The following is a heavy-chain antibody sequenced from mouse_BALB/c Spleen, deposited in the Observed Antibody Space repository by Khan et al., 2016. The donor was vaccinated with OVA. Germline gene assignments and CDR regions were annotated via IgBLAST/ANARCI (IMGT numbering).Heavy chain of an antibody. V-gene: IGHV1-7*01. Sequence: QVQLKQSGAELAKPGASVKMSCKASGYTFSTYWIHWVKQRPGQGLEWIGYINPSSGYTYYNQRFNDKATLTADKSSSTAYMQLGSLTSEDSAVYYCARDRIDYWGQGTTLTVSS. J-gene: IGHJ2*01. CDR3: ARDRIDY. CDR1: GYTFSTYW. CDR2: INPSSGYT.